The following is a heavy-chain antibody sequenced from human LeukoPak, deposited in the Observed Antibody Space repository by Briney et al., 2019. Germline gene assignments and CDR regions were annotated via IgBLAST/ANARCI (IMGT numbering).Heavy chain of an antibody. J-gene: IGHJ4*02. CDR3: ARDVVVVVATDSNFDY. Sequence: QPGGSLRLSCAASGFTVSSNYMTWVRQAPGKGLEWVSVIHKNAITSYADTVRGRFTISRDNAKNSLYLQMNSLRPEDTAVYYCARDVVVVVATDSNFDYWGQGTLVTVSS. D-gene: IGHD2-15*01. CDR1: GFTVSSNY. CDR2: IHKNAIT. V-gene: IGHV3-53*01.